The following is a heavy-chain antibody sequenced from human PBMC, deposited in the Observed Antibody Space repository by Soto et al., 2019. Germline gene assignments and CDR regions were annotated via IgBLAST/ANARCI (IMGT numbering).Heavy chain of an antibody. J-gene: IGHJ5*02. V-gene: IGHV1-46*01. D-gene: IGHD3-22*01. CDR1: GDTFTSYY. CDR3: ARDRERNYYDSSGYEANWFDP. CDR2: INPSGGT. Sequence: GASVKVSCKASGDTFTSYYMHWVRQAPGQGLEWMGIINPSGGTSYAQKFQGRVTITADESTSTAYMELSSLRSEGTAVYYCARDRERNYYDSSGYEANWFDPWGQGTLVTVSS.